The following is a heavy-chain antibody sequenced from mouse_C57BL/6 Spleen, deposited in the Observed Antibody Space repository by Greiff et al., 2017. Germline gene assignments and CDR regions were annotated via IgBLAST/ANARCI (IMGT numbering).Heavy chain of an antibody. D-gene: IGHD1-1*01. J-gene: IGHJ2*01. CDR3: ASLYYYGLDY. CDR1: GFSLTSYG. Sequence: QVQLQQSGPGLVQPSQSLSITCTVSGFSLTSYGVHWVRQSPGKGLEWLGVIWSGGSTDYNAAFISRLSISKDNSKSQVFFKMNSLQADDTAIYYCASLYYYGLDYWGQGTTLTVSS. CDR2: IWSGGST. V-gene: IGHV2-2*01.